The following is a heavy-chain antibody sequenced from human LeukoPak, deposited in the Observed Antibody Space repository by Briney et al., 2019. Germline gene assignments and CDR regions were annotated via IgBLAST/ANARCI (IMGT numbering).Heavy chain of an antibody. Sequence: GGSLRLSCAASGFTFSSYGMRWVRQAPGNGLEWVAVIWYDGSNKYYADSVKGRFTISRDNSKNTLYLQMNSLRAEDTAGYYCARGITGTTGFDYWGQGTLVTVSS. V-gene: IGHV3-33*01. CDR3: ARGITGTTGFDY. D-gene: IGHD1-7*01. CDR2: IWYDGSNK. J-gene: IGHJ4*02. CDR1: GFTFSSYG.